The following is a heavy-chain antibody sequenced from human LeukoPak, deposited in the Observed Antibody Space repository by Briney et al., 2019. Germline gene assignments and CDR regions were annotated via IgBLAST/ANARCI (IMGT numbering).Heavy chain of an antibody. D-gene: IGHD4-23*01. CDR3: TRDRQRNGNSCYLDF. CDR1: GFTFADYV. Sequence: GGSLRLSCAASGFTFADYVIHGVRQVPGKGLEWVSGITWTGGTIGYADSVKGRFFASRDNAKTSVYLQMNGLRPDDTALYYCTRDRQRNGNSCYLDFWGRGTLVTVSS. CDR2: ITWTGGTI. J-gene: IGHJ4*02. V-gene: IGHV3-9*01.